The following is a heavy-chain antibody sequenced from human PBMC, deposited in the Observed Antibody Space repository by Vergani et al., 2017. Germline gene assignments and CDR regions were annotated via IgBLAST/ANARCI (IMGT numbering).Heavy chain of an antibody. CDR1: GFTFSSHG. V-gene: IGHV3-33*01. D-gene: IGHD1-1*01. Sequence: QVQSVESEGGVVQPGRSLTLSCVASGFTFSSHGMHWVRQAPGKGLEWVAVIWYDGSNKYYGDSVKGRFTISRDNSKNMLYLQMNSLRVEDTAVYYCARWGNEKRLDSWGQGTLVTVSS. CDR2: IWYDGSNK. CDR3: ARWGNEKRLDS. J-gene: IGHJ5*01.